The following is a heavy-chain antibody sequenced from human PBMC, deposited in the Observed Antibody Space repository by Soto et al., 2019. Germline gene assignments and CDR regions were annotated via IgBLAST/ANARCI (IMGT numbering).Heavy chain of an antibody. CDR2: ISGSGGST. V-gene: IGHV3-23*01. Sequence: EVQLLESGGGSVQPGKSLRLSCAASGFTFSSYAMSWVRQAPGKGLEWVSVISGSGGSTYYADSVKGRFTISRDNSKNTLYLQMNNLRAEDTAVYYCAKGRPERRSAYYRYNWFDPWGQGTLVTVSS. D-gene: IGHD3-3*01. CDR3: AKGRPERRSAYYRYNWFDP. J-gene: IGHJ5*02. CDR1: GFTFSSYA.